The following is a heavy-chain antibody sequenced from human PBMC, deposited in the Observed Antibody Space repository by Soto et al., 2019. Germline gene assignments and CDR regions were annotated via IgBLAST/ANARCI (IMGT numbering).Heavy chain of an antibody. D-gene: IGHD3-10*01. CDR3: APRFGAFAY. V-gene: IGHV3-30*03. Sequence: QVQLVESGGGVVQPGRSLRLSCAASGFTFSSYGMHWVRQAPGKGLEWVAVISYDGSNKYYADSVKGRFTISRDNSKNTLYLQMNSLRSEDTALYSCAPRFGAFAYWGQGPLVTVSS. CDR2: ISYDGSNK. CDR1: GFTFSSYG. J-gene: IGHJ4*02.